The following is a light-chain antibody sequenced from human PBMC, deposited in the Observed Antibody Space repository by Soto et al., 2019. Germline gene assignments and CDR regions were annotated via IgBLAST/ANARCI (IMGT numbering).Light chain of an antibody. J-gene: IGKJ5*01. V-gene: IGKV1-39*01. CDR2: AAS. CDR1: QSISRS. CDR3: QHRFTTSSIT. Sequence: DIQMTQSPSSLSASVGDRVTITCRASQSISRSLNWYPHKPGKAPKLLFYAASSLQNGVPSRFRGGGSGTEFTLSISSLQPEDFGTYYCQHRFTTSSITFGQGTRLEIK.